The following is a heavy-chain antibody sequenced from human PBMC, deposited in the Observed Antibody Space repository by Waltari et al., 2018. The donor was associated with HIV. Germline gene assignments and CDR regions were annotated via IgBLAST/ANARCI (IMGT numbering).Heavy chain of an antibody. CDR3: ARQRQSRRDPFDY. CDR2: IFDTGST. CDR1: GGSISSGLYY. Sequence: QLQLQESGPGLVKPSETLSLTCTVSGGSISSGLYYWGWIRLPPGKVLEGFGSIFDTGSTYANPSLRGRATMSVETSKNRFSLQLGSVTAADTAVYYCARQRQSRRDPFDYWGQGTLVTVSS. V-gene: IGHV4-39*01. J-gene: IGHJ4*02.